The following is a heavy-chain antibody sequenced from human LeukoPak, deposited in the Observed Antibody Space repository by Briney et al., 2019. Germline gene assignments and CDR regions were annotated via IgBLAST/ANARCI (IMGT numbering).Heavy chain of an antibody. CDR1: GGTFSSYA. CDR3: AREGLGSIGGGDY. D-gene: IGHD2/OR15-2a*01. CDR2: IIPILGTA. Sequence: SVKVSCKASGGTFSSYAISWVRQAPGQGLEWMGGIIPILGTANYAQKFQGRVTITADKSTSTAYMELSRLRSEDTAVYYCAREGLGSIGGGDYWGQGTLVTVSS. J-gene: IGHJ4*02. V-gene: IGHV1-69*10.